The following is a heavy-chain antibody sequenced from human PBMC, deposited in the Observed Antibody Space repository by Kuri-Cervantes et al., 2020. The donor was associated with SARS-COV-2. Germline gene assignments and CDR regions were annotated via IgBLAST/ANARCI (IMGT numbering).Heavy chain of an antibody. D-gene: IGHD5-24*01. V-gene: IGHV3-23*01. CDR2: ITGSAGRT. J-gene: IGHJ4*02. CDR3: AKGISVEKARVGEN. CDR1: GFTFSSYA. Sequence: GGSLRLSFSASGFTFSSYAMTWVRQAPGKGLEWVSTITGSAGRTNYADSVKGRFTISRDNSKNTMYLQMNSVRAEDTALYYCAKGISVEKARVGENWGQGTLVTVSS.